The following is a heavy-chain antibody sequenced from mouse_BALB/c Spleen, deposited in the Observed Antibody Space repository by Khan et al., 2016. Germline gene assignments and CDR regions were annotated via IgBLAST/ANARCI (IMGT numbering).Heavy chain of an antibody. Sequence: QVQLQQPGAELARPGASVKMSCKASGYTFTSYTMHWVKQRPGQGLEWIGYINPSSGYTKYNQKFKAKATLTADKSSSTAYMQLTILTSEDAAVYYCSITHERWGQDTTLTVSS. CDR1: GYTFTSYT. CDR3: SITHER. J-gene: IGHJ2*01. D-gene: IGHD1-3*01. V-gene: IGHV1-4*01. CDR2: INPSSGYT.